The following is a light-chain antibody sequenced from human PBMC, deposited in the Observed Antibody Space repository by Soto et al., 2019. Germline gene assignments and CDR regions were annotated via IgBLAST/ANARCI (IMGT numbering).Light chain of an antibody. CDR3: QHYDSYSEA. J-gene: IGKJ1*01. V-gene: IGKV1-5*03. CDR1: QTISSW. Sequence: DIQMTQSPSTLSASVGDRVTITCRASQTISSWLAWYQQKPGKAPKLLIYKASTLKSGVPSMFSGSGSGTEFTRTISSLQPDDFATYYCQHYDSYSEAFGQGTKVELK. CDR2: KAS.